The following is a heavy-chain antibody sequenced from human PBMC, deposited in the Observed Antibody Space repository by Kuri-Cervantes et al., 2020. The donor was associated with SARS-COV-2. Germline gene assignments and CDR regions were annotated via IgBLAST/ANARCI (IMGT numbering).Heavy chain of an antibody. Sequence: GESLKISCAASGFTFSSYWMSWVRQAPGKGLEWVANIKQDGSEKYYVDSVKGRFTISRDNAKNSLYLQMNSLRAEDTAVYYCTTDRIYDYVWGSYRIFDYWGQGTLVTVSS. D-gene: IGHD3-16*02. J-gene: IGHJ4*02. V-gene: IGHV3-7*01. CDR1: GFTFSSYW. CDR2: IKQDGSEK. CDR3: TTDRIYDYVWGSYRIFDY.